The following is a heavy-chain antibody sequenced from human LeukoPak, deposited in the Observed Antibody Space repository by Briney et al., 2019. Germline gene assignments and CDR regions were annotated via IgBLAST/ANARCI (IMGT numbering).Heavy chain of an antibody. CDR2: ILPDGSQK. J-gene: IGHJ4*02. D-gene: IGHD2-2*01. CDR1: DFTFNFYW. V-gene: IGHV3-7*01. CDR3: GRLAHNAWYAIDF. Sequence: GGSLRLSCVASDFTFNFYWMTWVRQAPGKGPEWLANILPDGSQKYYVDSVKGRFTISRDNPKNSLYLQINSLRADDTAVYYCGRLAHNAWYAIDFWGQGTLVTVSS.